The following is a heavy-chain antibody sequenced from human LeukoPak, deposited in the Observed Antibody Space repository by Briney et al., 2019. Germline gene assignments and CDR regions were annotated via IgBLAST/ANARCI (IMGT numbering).Heavy chain of an antibody. CDR3: AKTRPLDSSSWSHGDY. Sequence: GGSLRLSCAASGFTFSSYAMSWVRQAPGKGLEWVSAISGSGDSTYYGDFVKGRFTISRDNSKNTLYLQMNSLRAEDTAVYYCAKTRPLDSSSWSHGDYWGQGTLVTVSS. CDR1: GFTFSSYA. D-gene: IGHD6-13*01. J-gene: IGHJ4*02. V-gene: IGHV3-23*01. CDR2: ISGSGDST.